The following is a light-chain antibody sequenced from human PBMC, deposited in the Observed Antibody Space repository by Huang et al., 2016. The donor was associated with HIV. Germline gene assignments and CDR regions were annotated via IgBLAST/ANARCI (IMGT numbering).Light chain of an antibody. Sequence: DIQMTQSPSTLSATIGDRVSITCRASQNIGDWLSWFQQKPGEAPKLLIYKASTLALGVPPRFSVRGSGTEFTLNISSLQPGDFATYYCHQDHTYSTGTFGQGTKVEVK. V-gene: IGKV1-5*03. CDR1: QNIGDW. CDR2: KAS. CDR3: HQDHTYSTGT. J-gene: IGKJ1*01.